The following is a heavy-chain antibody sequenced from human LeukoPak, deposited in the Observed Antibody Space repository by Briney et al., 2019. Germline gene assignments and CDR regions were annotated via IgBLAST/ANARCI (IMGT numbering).Heavy chain of an antibody. CDR2: INPSGSST. V-gene: IGHV1-46*01. D-gene: IGHD6-6*01. J-gene: IGHJ6*03. CDR3: ARGRKIAARLYYYYYMDV. Sequence: ASVKVSCKASGYTFTSYYMHWVRQAPGQGLEWMGIINPSGSSTSYAQKFQGRVTMTRDMSTSTVYMELSSLRSEDTAVYYCARGRKIAARLYYYYYMDVWGKGTTVTVSS. CDR1: GYTFTSYY.